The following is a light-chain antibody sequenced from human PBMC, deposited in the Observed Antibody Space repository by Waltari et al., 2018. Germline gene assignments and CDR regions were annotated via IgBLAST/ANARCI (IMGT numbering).Light chain of an antibody. CDR3: CSYAGTSSWV. Sequence: QSALTPPASMSGSPGPSITISCTGTSDDVGGYNLVSWYQQHPGRAPKLIIFEVTKRPSGVSNRFSGSRSGNTASLTLSGLQPEDEAAYYCCSYAGTSSWVFGGGTEVTVL. CDR1: SDDVGGYNL. J-gene: IGLJ3*02. CDR2: EVT. V-gene: IGLV2-23*02.